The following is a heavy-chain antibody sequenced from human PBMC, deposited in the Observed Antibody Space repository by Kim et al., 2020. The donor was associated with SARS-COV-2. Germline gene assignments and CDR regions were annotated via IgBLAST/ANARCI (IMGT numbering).Heavy chain of an antibody. CDR2: ISSSGSTI. Sequence: GGSLRLSCAASGFTFSSYEMNWVRQAPGKGLEWVSYISSSGSTIYYADSVKGRFTISRDNAKNSLYLQMNSLRAEDTAAYYCARDLGGSGSYYNWFDPWGQGTLVTVSS. J-gene: IGHJ5*02. CDR3: ARDLGGSGSYYNWFDP. D-gene: IGHD3-10*01. V-gene: IGHV3-48*03. CDR1: GFTFSSYE.